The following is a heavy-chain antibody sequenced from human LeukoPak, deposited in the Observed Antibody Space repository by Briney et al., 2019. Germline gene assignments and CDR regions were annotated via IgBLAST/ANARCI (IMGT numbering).Heavy chain of an antibody. J-gene: IGHJ3*02. D-gene: IGHD6-19*01. Sequence: GGSLRLSCAASGFTFSSYNMNWVRQAPGKGLEWVSSISSSSTYIYYADSVKGRFTISRDNAKNSLYLQMNSLRAEDTAVYYCARDRSSGWQDAFDIWGQGTMVTVSS. V-gene: IGHV3-21*01. CDR3: ARDRSSGWQDAFDI. CDR1: GFTFSSYN. CDR2: ISSSSTYI.